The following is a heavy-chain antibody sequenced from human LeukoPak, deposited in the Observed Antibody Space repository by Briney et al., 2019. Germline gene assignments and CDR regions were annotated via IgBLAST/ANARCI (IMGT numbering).Heavy chain of an antibody. D-gene: IGHD3-22*01. Sequence: GGSLRLSCAASGFTFSSYSMNWVRQAPGKGLEWVSYISSSSSTTYYADSVKGRFTISRDNSKNTLYLQMSSLRAEDTAVYYCAKDRGRYYDSSGYYWGYYFDSWGQGILVTVST. J-gene: IGHJ4*02. CDR1: GFTFSSYS. CDR3: AKDRGRYYDSSGYYWGYYFDS. CDR2: ISSSSSTT. V-gene: IGHV3-48*01.